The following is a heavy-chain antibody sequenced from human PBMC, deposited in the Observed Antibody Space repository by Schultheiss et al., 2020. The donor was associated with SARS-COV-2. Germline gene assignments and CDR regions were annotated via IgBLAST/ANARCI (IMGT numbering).Heavy chain of an antibody. CDR3: ASVDY. CDR1: GFTVSSNY. V-gene: IGHV3-21*03. CDR2: ISSSSSYI. Sequence: GGSLRLSCAASGFTVSSNYMSWVRQAPGKGLEWVSSISSSSSYIYYADSVKGRFTISRDNSKNTLYLQMNSLKTEDTAVYYCASVDYWGQGTLVTVSS. J-gene: IGHJ4*02.